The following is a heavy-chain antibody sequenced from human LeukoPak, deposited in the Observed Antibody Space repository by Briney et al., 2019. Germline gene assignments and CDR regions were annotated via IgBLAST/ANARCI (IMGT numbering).Heavy chain of an antibody. Sequence: PSETLSLTCTVSSGSISSGTYYWSWIRQPAGKGLEWIGRIYSSGSTNYNPSLKSRVTMSVDTSKNQFSLNLISVTAADTAVYYCARHPPRELTFDYWGQGTLVTVSS. CDR2: IYSSGST. CDR1: SGSISSGTYY. CDR3: ARHPPRELTFDY. V-gene: IGHV4-61*02. D-gene: IGHD1-26*01. J-gene: IGHJ4*02.